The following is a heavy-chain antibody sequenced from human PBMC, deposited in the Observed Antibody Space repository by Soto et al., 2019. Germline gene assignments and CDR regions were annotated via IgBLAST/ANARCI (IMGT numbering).Heavy chain of an antibody. V-gene: IGHV4-59*01. Sequence: SETLSLTCTVSGGSISSYYWSWIRQPPGKGLEWIGYIYYSGSTNYNPSLKSRVTISVDTSKNQFSLKLSSVTAADTAVYYCARDRVVLRFLGYMDVWGKGTTVTVSS. CDR2: IYYSGST. J-gene: IGHJ6*03. CDR1: GGSISSYY. D-gene: IGHD3-3*01. CDR3: ARDRVVLRFLGYMDV.